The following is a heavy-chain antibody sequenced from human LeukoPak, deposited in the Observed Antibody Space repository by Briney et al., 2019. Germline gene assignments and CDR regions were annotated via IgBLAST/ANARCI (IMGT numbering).Heavy chain of an antibody. Sequence: SVKVSCKASGGTFSSYAISWVRQAPGQGLEWMGRIIPILGIANYAQKLQGRVTITADKSTSTAYMELSSLRSEDTAVYYCARGSGYCSSTSYYWGYYFDYWGQGTLVTVSS. J-gene: IGHJ4*02. CDR1: GGTFSSYA. V-gene: IGHV1-69*04. D-gene: IGHD2-2*01. CDR2: IIPILGIA. CDR3: ARGSGYCSSTSYYWGYYFDY.